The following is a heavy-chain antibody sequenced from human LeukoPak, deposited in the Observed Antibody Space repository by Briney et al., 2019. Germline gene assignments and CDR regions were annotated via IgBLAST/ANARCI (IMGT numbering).Heavy chain of an antibody. CDR1: GGSISSGGYY. Sequence: SQTLSLTCTVSGGSISSGGYYWSWIRQPPGKGLEWIGYIYYSGSTNYNPSLKSRVTISVDTSKNQFSLKLSSVTAADTAVYYCARDGSLGSGWYGPDAFDIWGQGTMVTVSS. CDR2: IYYSGST. CDR3: ARDGSLGSGWYGPDAFDI. D-gene: IGHD6-19*01. J-gene: IGHJ3*02. V-gene: IGHV4-61*08.